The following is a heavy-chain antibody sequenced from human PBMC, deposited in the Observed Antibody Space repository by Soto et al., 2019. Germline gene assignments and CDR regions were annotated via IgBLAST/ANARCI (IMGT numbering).Heavy chain of an antibody. V-gene: IGHV3-30*18. Sequence: GGSLRLSCAASGFTFSSYGMHWVRQAPGKGLEWVAVISYDGSNKYYADSVKGRFTISRDNSKNTLYLQMNSLRAEDTAVYYCAKVPSSYYDSSGSPAYWGQGTLVTVSS. J-gene: IGHJ4*02. D-gene: IGHD3-22*01. CDR1: GFTFSSYG. CDR3: AKVPSSYYDSSGSPAY. CDR2: ISYDGSNK.